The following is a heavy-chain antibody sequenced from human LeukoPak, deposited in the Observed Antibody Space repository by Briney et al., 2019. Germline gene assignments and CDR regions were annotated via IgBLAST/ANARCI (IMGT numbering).Heavy chain of an antibody. Sequence: SVKVSCKASGGTFSSYAISWVRQAPGQGLEWMGRIIPIFGIANYAQKFQGRVTITADKSTSTAYMELSSLRSEDTAVYYCVYYYDSSGYYYGMDVWGQGTTVTVSS. D-gene: IGHD3-22*01. CDR1: GGTFSSYA. CDR2: IIPIFGIA. CDR3: VYYYDSSGYYYGMDV. V-gene: IGHV1-69*04. J-gene: IGHJ6*02.